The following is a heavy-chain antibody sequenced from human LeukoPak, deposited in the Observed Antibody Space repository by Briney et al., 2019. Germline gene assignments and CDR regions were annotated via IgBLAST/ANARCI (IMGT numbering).Heavy chain of an antibody. CDR1: GFTFSDYY. CDR3: ARAGIGYYDSSGYYRYDAFDI. V-gene: IGHV3-11*01. D-gene: IGHD3-22*01. J-gene: IGHJ3*02. Sequence: GRSLRLSCAASGFTFSDYYMSWIRQAPGKGLEWVSYISSSGSTIYYADSVKGRFTISRDNAKNSLYLQMNSLRAEDTAVYYCARAGIGYYDSSGYYRYDAFDIWGQGTMVTVSS. CDR2: ISSSGSTI.